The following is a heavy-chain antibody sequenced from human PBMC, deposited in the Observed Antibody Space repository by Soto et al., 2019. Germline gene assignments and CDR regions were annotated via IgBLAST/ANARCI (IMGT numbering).Heavy chain of an antibody. CDR1: GFTCSNAW. CDR2: IKSIADGGTT. J-gene: IGHJ3*02. Sequence: GGSLRLPCANSGFTCSNAWMAWLRQAPGKGLEWVGRIKSIADGGTTNYAAPVKGRFSISRHDSENTLYLQMNSLRVEDTGIYYCHTPHGRNAFDIWGPGTVVTIS. CDR3: HTPHGRNAFDI. D-gene: IGHD2-8*01. V-gene: IGHV3-15*01.